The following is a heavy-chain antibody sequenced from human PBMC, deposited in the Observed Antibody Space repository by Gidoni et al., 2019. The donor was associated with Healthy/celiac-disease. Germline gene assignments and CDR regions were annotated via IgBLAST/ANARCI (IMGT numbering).Heavy chain of an antibody. Sequence: QVQLVESGGGVVQPGRSLRLSCAASGFTFSSYGMHWVRQAPGTGLAWVAVITYDGSNKYYADSVKGRFTISRDSSKNTLYLQMNSLRAEDTAVYYCAKPAGNYGYYFDYWGQGTLVTVSS. CDR3: AKPAGNYGYYFDY. CDR1: GFTFSSYG. J-gene: IGHJ4*02. CDR2: ITYDGSNK. D-gene: IGHD1-7*01. V-gene: IGHV3-30*18.